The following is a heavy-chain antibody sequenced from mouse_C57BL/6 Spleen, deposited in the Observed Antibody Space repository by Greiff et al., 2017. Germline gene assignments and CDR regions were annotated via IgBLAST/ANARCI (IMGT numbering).Heavy chain of an antibody. CDR1: GYAFSSSW. CDR2: IYPGDGDT. D-gene: IGHD1-1*01. CDR3: GRGGINYYDGFAY. J-gene: IGHJ3*01. V-gene: IGHV1-82*01. Sequence: VQLQQSGPELVKPGASVKISCKASGYAFSSSWMNWVKQRPGKGLEWIGRIYPGDGDTNYNGKFKGKATLTADKSSSTAYMQLSSLTSEDSAVYFCGRGGINYYDGFAYWGQGTLVTVSA.